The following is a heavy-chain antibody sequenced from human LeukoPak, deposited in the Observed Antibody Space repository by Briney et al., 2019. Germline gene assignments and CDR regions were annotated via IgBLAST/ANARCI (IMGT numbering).Heavy chain of an antibody. J-gene: IGHJ6*02. Sequence: SETLSLTCTVSGGSISSYYWSWIRQPPGKGLEWIGYIYYSGSTNYNPSLKSRVTISVDTSKTQFSLKLSSVTAADTAVYYCASGYCSGGSCKPYYYYGMDVWGQGTTVIVFS. CDR2: IYYSGST. V-gene: IGHV4-59*01. D-gene: IGHD2-15*01. CDR1: GGSISSYY. CDR3: ASGYCSGGSCKPYYYYGMDV.